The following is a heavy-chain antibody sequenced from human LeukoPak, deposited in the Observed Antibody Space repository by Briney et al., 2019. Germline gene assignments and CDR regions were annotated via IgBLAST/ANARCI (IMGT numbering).Heavy chain of an antibody. CDR2: ISSSGSTI. CDR1: GFTFSSYE. J-gene: IGHJ4*02. V-gene: IGHV3-48*03. CDR3: AREGPSPGRHSLYFDY. Sequence: GGSLRLSCAASGFTFSSYEMNWVRQAPGKGLGWVSYISSSGSTIYYADSVKGRFTISRDNAKNPLYLQMTSLRAEDTAVYYCAREGPSPGRHSLYFDYWGQETLVTVSS.